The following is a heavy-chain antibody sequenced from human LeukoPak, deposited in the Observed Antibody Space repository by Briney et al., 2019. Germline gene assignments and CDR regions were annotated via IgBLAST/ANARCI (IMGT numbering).Heavy chain of an antibody. V-gene: IGHV3-21*01. J-gene: IGHJ4*02. Sequence: GGSLRLSCAASGFTFSNYNMNWVRQAPGKGLEWVSYISRSSSYIYYADSVKGRFTISRENAKNSLYLQMNSLRAEDTAVYYCARDGSGSYEDFDYWGQGTLVTVSS. D-gene: IGHD3-10*01. CDR2: ISRSSSYI. CDR1: GFTFSNYN. CDR3: ARDGSGSYEDFDY.